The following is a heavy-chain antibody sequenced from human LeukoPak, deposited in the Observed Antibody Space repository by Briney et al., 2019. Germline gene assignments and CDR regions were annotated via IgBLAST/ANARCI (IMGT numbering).Heavy chain of an antibody. CDR3: ARDPLDYYDSSGPSNDAFDI. CDR2: IYYSGST. CDR1: GGSISSGGYS. J-gene: IGHJ3*02. D-gene: IGHD3-22*01. V-gene: IGHV4-30-4*07. Sequence: SETLSLTCAVSGGSISSGGYSWSWIRQPPGKGLEWIGYIYYSGSTYYNPSLKSRATISVDMSKNQFSLKLSSVTAADTAVYYCARDPLDYYDSSGPSNDAFDIWGQGTMVTVSS.